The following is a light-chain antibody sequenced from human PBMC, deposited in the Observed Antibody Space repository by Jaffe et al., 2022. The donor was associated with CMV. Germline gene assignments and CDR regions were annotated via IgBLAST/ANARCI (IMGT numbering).Light chain of an antibody. J-gene: IGLJ2*01. CDR2: KDS. CDR1: ALAKQY. Sequence: SFALTQPPSVSVSPGQTARITCSGDALAKQYGYWHQQKAGQAPVVVISKDSERPSGIPQRFSGSNSGTTVTLTISGVQAEDEADYYCQSADSTTTDGDVVFGGGTKLTVL. CDR3: QSADSTTTDGDVV. V-gene: IGLV3-25*03.